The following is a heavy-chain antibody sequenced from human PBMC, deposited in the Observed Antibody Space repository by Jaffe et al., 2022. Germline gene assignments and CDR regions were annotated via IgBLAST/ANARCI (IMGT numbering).Heavy chain of an antibody. J-gene: IGHJ6*03. Sequence: QVQLVQSGAEVKKPGASVKVSCKASGYTFTSYYMHWVRQAPGQGLEWMGIINPSGGSTSYAQKFQGRVTMTRDTSTSTVYMELSSLRSEDTAVYYCARLGSYYYGSGSHYYYMDVWGKGTTVTVSS. CDR3: ARLGSYYYGSGSHYYYMDV. CDR1: GYTFTSYY. D-gene: IGHD3-10*01. CDR2: INPSGGST. V-gene: IGHV1-46*03.